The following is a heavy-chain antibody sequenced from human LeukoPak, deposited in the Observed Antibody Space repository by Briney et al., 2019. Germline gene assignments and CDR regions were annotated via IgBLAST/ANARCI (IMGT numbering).Heavy chain of an antibody. J-gene: IGHJ4*02. CDR1: GYTFTSYH. V-gene: IGHV1-46*01. CDR2: INPSGGSI. Sequence: ASVKVSCKASGYTFTSYHMHWVRQAPGQGLEWMGIINPSGGSISYTQKFQGRITMTRDMSTSTVYMELSSLRSEDTAVYYCARKYGPYYYDSSGYSLDYWGQGTLVTVSS. CDR3: ARKYGPYYYDSSGYSLDY. D-gene: IGHD3-22*01.